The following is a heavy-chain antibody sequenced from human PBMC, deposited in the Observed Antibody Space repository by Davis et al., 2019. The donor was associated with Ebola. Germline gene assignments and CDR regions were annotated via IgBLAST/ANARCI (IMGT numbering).Heavy chain of an antibody. D-gene: IGHD3-22*01. CDR3: ARRNYFDNSPHFDI. Sequence: PSETLSLTCTVSGGSISSYYWSWIRQPPGKGLEWIGYIYYSGSTNYNPSLKSRVIMSVDTSKNQFSLKLSSVTAADTALYFCARRNYFDNSPHFDIWDQGTMVTVSS. V-gene: IGHV4-59*08. CDR1: GGSISSYY. J-gene: IGHJ3*02. CDR2: IYYSGST.